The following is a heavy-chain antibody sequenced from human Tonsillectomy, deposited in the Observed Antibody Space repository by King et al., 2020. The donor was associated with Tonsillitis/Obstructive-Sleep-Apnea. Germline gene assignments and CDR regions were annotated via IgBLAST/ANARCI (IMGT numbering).Heavy chain of an antibody. D-gene: IGHD4-17*01. CDR3: AKNYGDPEY. CDR2: INWNGDST. CDR1: GFTFDDFV. J-gene: IGHJ4*02. V-gene: IGHV3-20*04. Sequence: VQLVQSGGGVVWPGGSLRLSCAASGFTFDDFVMSWVRQAPGKGLEWVSGINWNGDSTHYADSVKGRFAIFRDNAKKSLYLQMSSLRAEETAFYYCAKNYGDPEYWGQGTLVTVSS.